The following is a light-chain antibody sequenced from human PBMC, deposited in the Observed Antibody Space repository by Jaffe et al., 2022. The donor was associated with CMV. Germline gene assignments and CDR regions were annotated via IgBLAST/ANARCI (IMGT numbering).Light chain of an antibody. CDR3: QSYDSSLTGSRV. J-gene: IGLJ2*01. CDR1: SSNIGAGYD. V-gene: IGLV1-40*01. CDR2: DNT. Sequence: QSGLTQPPSVSGTPGQRVTISCTGSSSNIGAGYDVHWYQQLPGTAPKLLIYDNTYRPSGVPDRFSGSKSGTSASLAITGLQAEDEADYYCQSYDSSLTGSRVFGGGTKLIVL.